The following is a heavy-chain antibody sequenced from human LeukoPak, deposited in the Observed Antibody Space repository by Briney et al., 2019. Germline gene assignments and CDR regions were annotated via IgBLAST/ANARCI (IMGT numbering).Heavy chain of an antibody. CDR1: GFTFTSYW. D-gene: IGHD5-18*01. J-gene: IGHJ4*02. CDR3: ARFGDTEGDY. CDR2: IYPGDSDT. Sequence: GGSLRLSCAASGFTFTSYWIGWVRQMPGKGLEWMGIIYPGDSDTRYSPSFQGQVTISADKSISTAYLQWSSLKASDTAMYYCARFGDTEGDYWGQGTLVTVSS. V-gene: IGHV5-51*01.